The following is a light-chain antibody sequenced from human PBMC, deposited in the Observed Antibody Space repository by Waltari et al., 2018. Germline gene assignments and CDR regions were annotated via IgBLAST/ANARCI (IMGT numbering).Light chain of an antibody. Sequence: DILMTQSPSSLSASVGDRVTITCQASKDICHYLNLYQQKPGKAPKLLIYDASNLETGVPSRFSGSRSGTAFTLTISSLLPEEFATYYCQQYDSLWTFGPGTKVEL. J-gene: IGKJ1*01. CDR3: QQYDSLWT. CDR1: KDICHY. CDR2: DAS. V-gene: IGKV1-33*01.